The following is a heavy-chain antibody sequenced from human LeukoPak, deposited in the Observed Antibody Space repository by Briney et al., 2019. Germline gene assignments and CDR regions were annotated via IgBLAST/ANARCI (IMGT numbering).Heavy chain of an antibody. CDR2: IREDGSNK. V-gene: IGHV3-30*02. CDR3: AKDFVVVPGNVNYFDY. D-gene: IGHD2-21*02. J-gene: IGHJ4*02. Sequence: GGSLRLSCAASGFTFNNYGMHWVRQAPGKGLKWVAFIREDGSNKYYADSVKGRFTISRDNSKNTLYVQMKSLRAEDTAVYYCAKDFVVVPGNVNYFDYWGQGTLVTVSS. CDR1: GFTFNNYG.